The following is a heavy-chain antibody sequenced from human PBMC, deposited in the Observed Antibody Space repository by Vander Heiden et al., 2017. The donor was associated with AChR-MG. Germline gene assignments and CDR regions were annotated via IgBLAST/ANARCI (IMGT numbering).Heavy chain of an antibody. CDR1: GFTFSRYW. D-gene: IGHD5-12*01. V-gene: IGHV3-7*01. Sequence: DVQLVESGGGLVQPGGSLRLSCAASGFTFSRYWLTWVRDAPGKGLEWVENIKQDGSEKYYVDSVKGRFTISRHNAKNSLYLQMNSLRAEDTAVYYCARSSYGASGFDYYFDSWGQGTLVTVSS. J-gene: IGHJ4*02. CDR3: ARSSYGASGFDYYFDS. CDR2: IKQDGSEK.